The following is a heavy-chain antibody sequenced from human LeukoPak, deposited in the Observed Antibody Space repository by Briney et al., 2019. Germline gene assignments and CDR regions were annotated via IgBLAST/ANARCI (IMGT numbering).Heavy chain of an antibody. CDR1: GFTFSSYG. Sequence: PGGSLRLSCAASGFTFSSYGMHWVRQAPGKGLEWVAVIWYDGSNKYYADSVKGRFTISRDNSKNTLYLQMNSLRAEDTAVYYCARDGPRGSHFDYWGQGTLVTVSS. V-gene: IGHV3-33*08. J-gene: IGHJ4*02. D-gene: IGHD3-10*01. CDR3: ARDGPRGSHFDY. CDR2: IWYDGSNK.